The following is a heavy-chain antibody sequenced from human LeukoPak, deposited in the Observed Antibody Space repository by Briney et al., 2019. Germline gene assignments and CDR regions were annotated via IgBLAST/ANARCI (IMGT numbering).Heavy chain of an antibody. CDR2: INSDGSST. Sequence: GSLRLSCAASGFTFSNYWMHWVRQAPGKGLVWVSRINSDGSSTSYADSVKGRFTISRDTAKNTLYLQMNSLRAEDTAVYYCARGGYSSGWYHFDDWGQGTLVTVSS. CDR1: GFTFSNYW. J-gene: IGHJ4*02. D-gene: IGHD6-19*01. CDR3: ARGGYSSGWYHFDD. V-gene: IGHV3-74*01.